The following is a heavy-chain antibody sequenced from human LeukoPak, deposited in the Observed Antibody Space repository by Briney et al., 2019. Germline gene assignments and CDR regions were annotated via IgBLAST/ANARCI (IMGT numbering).Heavy chain of an antibody. D-gene: IGHD4-17*01. CDR2: ISYDADKK. V-gene: IGHV3-30-3*01. CDR1: GFTFSSYA. J-gene: IGHJ6*02. Sequence: PGGSLRLSCAASGFTFSSYAMHWVRQAPGKGLEWVAVISYDADKKYYASSVKGRFSISRDNSNKILYLQMDSLRPDDSAVYYCARDWAVTTWSDYGLDVWGQGTTVIVSS. CDR3: ARDWAVTTWSDYGLDV.